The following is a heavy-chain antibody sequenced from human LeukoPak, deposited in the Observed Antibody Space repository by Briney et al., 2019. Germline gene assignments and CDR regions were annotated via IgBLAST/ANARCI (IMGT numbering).Heavy chain of an antibody. J-gene: IGHJ4*02. CDR1: GYTFTGYY. D-gene: IGHD2-15*01. CDR3: ARQRRYCSGDNCYQRTFDY. CDR2: ISYDGSNK. V-gene: IGHV3-30-3*01. Sequence: SCKASGYTFTGYYMHWVRQAPGKGLEWVAVISYDGSNKYYADSVKGRFTISRDNSKNTLYLQMNSLRAEDTAVYYCARQRRYCSGDNCYQRTFDYWGQGTLVTVSS.